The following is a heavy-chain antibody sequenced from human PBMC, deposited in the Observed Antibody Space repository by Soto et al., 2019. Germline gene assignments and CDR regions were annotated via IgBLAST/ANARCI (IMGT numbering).Heavy chain of an antibody. CDR3: AKDSRGYDFCRWFDP. CDR2: ISGSGGST. V-gene: IGHV3-23*01. D-gene: IGHD3-3*01. J-gene: IGHJ5*02. Sequence: EVQLLESGGGLVQPGGSLRLSCAASGFTFSSYAMSWVRQAPGKGLEWVSAISGSGGSTYYADSVKGRFTISRDNSENTLYLQMNSLRAEDTAVYYCAKDSRGYDFCRWFDPWGQGTLVTVSS. CDR1: GFTFSSYA.